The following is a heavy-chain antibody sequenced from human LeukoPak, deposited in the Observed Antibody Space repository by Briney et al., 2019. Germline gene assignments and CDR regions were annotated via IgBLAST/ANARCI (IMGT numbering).Heavy chain of an antibody. J-gene: IGHJ3*02. Sequence: GSSVKVSCKASGGTFSNYAISWVRQAPGQGLEWMGGIIPMFDTPIYAQKFQGRVTITADESTSTAYMELSSLRSEDTAVYFCASTDYYDSRGYGGSFAIWGQGTMVTVSS. V-gene: IGHV1-69*01. CDR1: GGTFSNYA. CDR2: IIPMFDTP. CDR3: ASTDYYDSRGYGGSFAI. D-gene: IGHD3-22*01.